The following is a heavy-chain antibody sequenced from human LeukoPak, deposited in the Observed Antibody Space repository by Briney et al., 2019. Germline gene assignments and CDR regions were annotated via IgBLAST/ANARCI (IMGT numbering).Heavy chain of an antibody. CDR1: GYTFTSYG. Sequence: AASVKVSCKASGYTFTSYGISWVRQAPGQGLEWMGWISAYNGNTNYAQKLQGRVTMTTDTSTSTAYMELRSLRSDDTAVYHCARALGVVVAATPFDYWGQGTLVTVSS. D-gene: IGHD2-15*01. CDR2: ISAYNGNT. V-gene: IGHV1-18*01. J-gene: IGHJ4*02. CDR3: ARALGVVVAATPFDY.